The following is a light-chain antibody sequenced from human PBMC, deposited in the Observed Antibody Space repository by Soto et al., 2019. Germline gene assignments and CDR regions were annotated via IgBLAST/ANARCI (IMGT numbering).Light chain of an antibody. Sequence: DIQMTQSPSTLSASVGDRVTITCRASQSISSWLAWYQQKPGKAPKLLIYDASSLESGVPSRFSGSGSGTESTLTISSLQPDDFATYCCQQYNSPWTFGQGTKVAIK. CDR3: QQYNSPWT. J-gene: IGKJ1*01. CDR2: DAS. V-gene: IGKV1-5*01. CDR1: QSISSW.